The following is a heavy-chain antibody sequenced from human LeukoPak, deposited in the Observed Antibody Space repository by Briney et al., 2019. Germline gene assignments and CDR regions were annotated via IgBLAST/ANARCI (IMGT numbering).Heavy chain of an antibody. J-gene: IGHJ4*02. CDR2: IDTGTSTI. V-gene: IGHV3-48*01. CDR3: AKHPSGYYYDHFDY. D-gene: IGHD3-22*01. CDR1: GFTFSTYS. Sequence: PGGSLRLSCAASGFTFSTYSMNWVRQAPGKGLEWVSYIDTGTSTIYYADSAKGRFTISKDNAKNSLYLQMNSLRAEDTAVYYCAKHPSGYYYDHFDYWGQGTLVTVSS.